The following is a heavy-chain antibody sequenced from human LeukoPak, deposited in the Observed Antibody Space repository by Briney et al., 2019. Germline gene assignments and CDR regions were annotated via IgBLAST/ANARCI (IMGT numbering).Heavy chain of an antibody. D-gene: IGHD2-8*01. CDR1: GFTFSSYD. J-gene: IGHJ4*02. CDR2: ISHDGSNK. Sequence: QAGGSLRLSCAASGFTFSSYDMHWVRQAPGKGLEWVAVISHDGSNKYFADSVKGRFTISRDNSKNTLYLQMNSLRAEDTAVYYCAKDREVYGGLDYWGQGTLVTVSS. CDR3: AKDREVYGGLDY. V-gene: IGHV3-30*18.